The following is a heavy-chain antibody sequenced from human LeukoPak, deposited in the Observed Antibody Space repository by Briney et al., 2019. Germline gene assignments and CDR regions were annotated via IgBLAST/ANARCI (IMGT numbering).Heavy chain of an antibody. CDR2: INPSGGST. CDR1: GYTFTSYY. CDR3: ARGRGYYDSSGYAYYFDY. J-gene: IGHJ4*02. V-gene: IGHV1-46*01. D-gene: IGHD3-22*01. Sequence: GASVKVSCKASGYTFTSYYMHWVRQAPGQGLEWMGIINPSGGSTSYAQKFQGRVTMTRDTSASTVYMELNSLRAEDTAVYYCARGRGYYDSSGYAYYFDYWGQGTLVTVSS.